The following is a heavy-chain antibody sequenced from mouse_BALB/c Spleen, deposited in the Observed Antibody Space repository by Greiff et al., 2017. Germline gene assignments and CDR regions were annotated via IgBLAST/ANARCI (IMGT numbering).Heavy chain of an antibody. CDR1: GFTFSSYA. D-gene: IGHD1-1*01. J-gene: IGHJ2*01. CDR2: ISSGGST. V-gene: IGHV5-6-5*01. CDR3: AREDYGSSYFDY. Sequence: EVKVVESGGGLVKPGGSLKLSCAASGFTFSSYAMSWVRQTPEKRLEWVASISSGGSTYYPDSVKGRFTISRDNARNILYLQMSSLRSEDTAMYYCAREDYGSSYFDYWGQGTTLTVSS.